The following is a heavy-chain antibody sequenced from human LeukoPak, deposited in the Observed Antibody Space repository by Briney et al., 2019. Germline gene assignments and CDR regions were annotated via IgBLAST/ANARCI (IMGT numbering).Heavy chain of an antibody. J-gene: IGHJ4*02. D-gene: IGHD3-10*01. CDR1: GFTFSSYA. Sequence: GGSLRLSCAASGFTFSSYAMSWVRQAPGKGLEWVSAISGSGGGTYYADSVKGRFTISRDNSKNTLYLQMNSLRAEDTAVYYCANPYYYGSGSYYPFDYWGQGTLVTVSS. CDR3: ANPYYYGSGSYYPFDY. V-gene: IGHV3-23*01. CDR2: ISGSGGGT.